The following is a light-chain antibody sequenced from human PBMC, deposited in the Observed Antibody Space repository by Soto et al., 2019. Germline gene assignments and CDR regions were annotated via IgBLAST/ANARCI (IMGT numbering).Light chain of an antibody. CDR3: LQDYNYPRT. J-gene: IGKJ1*01. Sequence: AIQMTQSPSSLSASVGDRVTITCRASQDIRNEVAWYQHNPGKATKLLIYAASYLQGGVPSRFRGAGSGTNFTLTISSLQPEDFATYYCLQDYNYPRTFGQGTKVEIK. V-gene: IGKV1-6*01. CDR1: QDIRNE. CDR2: AAS.